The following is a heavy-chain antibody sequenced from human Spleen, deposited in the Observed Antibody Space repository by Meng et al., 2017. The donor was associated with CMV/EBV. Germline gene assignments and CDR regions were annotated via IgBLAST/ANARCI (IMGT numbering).Heavy chain of an antibody. Sequence: ASVKVSCKASGYTFSAYFVHWVRQAPGQGLEWMGWINPRNGGTKLAQRFQGRVTMTRGASISTAYMELSRLRSNDTAVYYCARDRFPGISATGVSEDAFDVWGQGTTVTVSS. J-gene: IGHJ3*01. CDR3: ARDRFPGISATGVSEDAFDV. CDR1: GYTFSAYF. CDR2: INPRNGGT. D-gene: IGHD6-13*01. V-gene: IGHV1-2*02.